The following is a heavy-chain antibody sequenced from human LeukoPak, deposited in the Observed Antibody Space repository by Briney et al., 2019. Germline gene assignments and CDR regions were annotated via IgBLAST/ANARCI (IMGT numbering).Heavy chain of an antibody. CDR1: GFTFSSYS. D-gene: IGHD6-19*01. CDR3: ARDKLWYSSGWSPTKYYYYYYMDV. Sequence: GGSLRLSCAASGFTFSSYSMNWVRQAPGKGLEWVSYISSSSSTIYYADSVKGRFTISRDNSKNTLYLQMNSLRAEDTAVYYCARDKLWYSSGWSPTKYYYYYYMDVRGKGTTVTVSS. V-gene: IGHV3-48*01. CDR2: ISSSSSTI. J-gene: IGHJ6*03.